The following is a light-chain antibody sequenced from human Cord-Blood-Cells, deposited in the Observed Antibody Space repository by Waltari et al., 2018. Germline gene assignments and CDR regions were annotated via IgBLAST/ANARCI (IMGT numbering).Light chain of an antibody. CDR1: SSHVGGYNS. CDR3: SSYAGSNNYV. J-gene: IGLJ1*01. V-gene: IGLV2-8*01. CDR2: EVS. Sequence: QSALTQPPSASGSPGQSVTISCTGTSSHVGGYNSASWYQQHPVKAPKLMIYEVSKRPSGVPDRFSGSKSGNTASLTVSGLQAEDEADYYCSSYAGSNNYVFGTGTKVTVL.